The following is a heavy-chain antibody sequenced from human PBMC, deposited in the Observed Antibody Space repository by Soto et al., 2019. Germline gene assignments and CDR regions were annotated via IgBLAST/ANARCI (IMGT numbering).Heavy chain of an antibody. D-gene: IGHD2-15*01. CDR1: GFTFSSYG. Sequence: QVQLVESGGGVVQPGRSLRLSCAASGFTFSSYGMHWVRQAPGKGLEWVAVISYDGSNKYYADSVKGQFTISRDNSKNTLYLQMNSLRAEDTAVYYCATPRQITSLLLYYFDYWGQGTLVTVSS. CDR3: ATPRQITSLLLYYFDY. J-gene: IGHJ4*02. CDR2: ISYDGSNK. V-gene: IGHV3-30*03.